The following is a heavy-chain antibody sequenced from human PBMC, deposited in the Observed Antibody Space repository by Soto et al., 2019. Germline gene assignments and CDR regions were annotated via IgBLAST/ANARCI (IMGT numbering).Heavy chain of an antibody. D-gene: IGHD3-10*02. J-gene: IGHJ4*02. CDR2: TNPGDGST. CDR1: GYSLTSYY. CDR3: ARSYVTSRPIDY. Sequence: QVHLVQSGAEVKKPGASVKVSCKASGYSLTSYYMHWVRQAPGQGLEWMGITNPGDGSTRYAQKVKGRVTMTSDTSTSTVYMEMSSLTSEDTGVYYCARSYVTSRPIDYWGQGTLVTVSS. V-gene: IGHV1-46*01.